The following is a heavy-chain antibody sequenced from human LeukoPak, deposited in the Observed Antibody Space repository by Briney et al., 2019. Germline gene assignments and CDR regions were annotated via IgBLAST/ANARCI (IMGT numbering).Heavy chain of an antibody. D-gene: IGHD2-2*01. CDR3: ARDNLARTDQLLSSHYYGMDV. V-gene: IGHV4-34*01. Sequence: SETLSLTCAVYGGSFSGYYWSWIRQPPGKGLEWIGEINHSGSTNYNPSLKSRVTISVDTSKNQFSLRLSSVTAADTAVYYCARDNLARTDQLLSSHYYGMDVWGQGTTVTVSS. CDR1: GGSFSGYY. CDR2: INHSGST. J-gene: IGHJ6*02.